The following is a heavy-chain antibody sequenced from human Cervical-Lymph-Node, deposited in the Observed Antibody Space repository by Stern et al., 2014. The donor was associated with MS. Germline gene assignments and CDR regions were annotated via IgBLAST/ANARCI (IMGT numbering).Heavy chain of an antibody. CDR2: MSFVGNNK. V-gene: IGHV3-30*03. CDR3: MGVGDGMDV. Sequence: VQLVESGGGVVQPGKSLRLSCAASGFTISRHGMHWVRQAPGKGLEWVAVMSFVGNNKKYGDAVKGRFSISSDNANNTMYLQMNSLRPEDTAVYYCMGVGDGMDVWGQGTTVIVS. CDR1: GFTISRHG. J-gene: IGHJ6*02.